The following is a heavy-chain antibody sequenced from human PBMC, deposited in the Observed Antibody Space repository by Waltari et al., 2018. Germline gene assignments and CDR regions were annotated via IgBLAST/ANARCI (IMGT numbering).Heavy chain of an antibody. CDR1: GGSFSGYY. J-gene: IGHJ6*02. Sequence: QVQLQQWGAGLLKPSETLSLTCAVYGGSFSGYYWSWIRQPPGKGLEWIGEINHSGSANYNPSLKRRVTISVDTSKNEFSLELSSGTAAGTAVYDCARRAITIFGVVTIYYGMDVWGQGTTVSVSS. CDR2: INHSGSA. V-gene: IGHV4-34*01. D-gene: IGHD3-3*01. CDR3: ARRAITIFGVVTIYYGMDV.